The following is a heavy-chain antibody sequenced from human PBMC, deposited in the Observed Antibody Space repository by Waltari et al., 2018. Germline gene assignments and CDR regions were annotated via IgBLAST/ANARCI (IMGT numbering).Heavy chain of an antibody. CDR1: ACPFNTYW. V-gene: IGHV5-51*01. J-gene: IGHJ4*02. CDR3: ARHSIWGFAH. CDR2: IYPGDSET. D-gene: IGHD7-27*01. Sequence: EVQLVQSVAEVQTPGESLLISCKVSACPFNTYWFGWVRQMPGKGLEHVGVIYPGDSETRYSTSFQGQVTISADKSTNPAYLQWSSLEASETAMFFCARHSIWGFAHWGQGTLVTVSS.